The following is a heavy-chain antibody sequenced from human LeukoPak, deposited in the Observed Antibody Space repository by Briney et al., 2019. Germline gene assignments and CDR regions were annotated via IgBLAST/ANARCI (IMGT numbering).Heavy chain of an antibody. CDR2: INHSGST. D-gene: IGHD6-6*01. Sequence: SETLSLTCAVYGGSFSGYYWSWIRQPPGKGLEWIGEINHSGSTNYNPSLKSRVTISVDTSKNQFSLKLSSVTAADTAVYYCAREQLVPVLGFDYWGQGTLVTVSS. CDR1: GGSFSGYY. CDR3: AREQLVPVLGFDY. V-gene: IGHV4-34*01. J-gene: IGHJ4*02.